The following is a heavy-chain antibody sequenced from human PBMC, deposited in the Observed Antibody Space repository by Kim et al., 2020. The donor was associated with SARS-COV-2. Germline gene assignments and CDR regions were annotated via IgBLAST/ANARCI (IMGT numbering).Heavy chain of an antibody. V-gene: IGHV4-39*01. Sequence: SETLSLTCSVSSASVTTTSHSWGWIRQPPGKGLEWIGSIYSSGTTHYNPSLKSRVTISLDTSKNQFSLKLSAVSVTDTAFYYCARHHPVGGDMDYWGQGTLVTVSS. CDR2: IYSSGTT. J-gene: IGHJ4*02. D-gene: IGHD1-26*01. CDR1: SASVTTTSHS. CDR3: ARHHPVGGDMDY.